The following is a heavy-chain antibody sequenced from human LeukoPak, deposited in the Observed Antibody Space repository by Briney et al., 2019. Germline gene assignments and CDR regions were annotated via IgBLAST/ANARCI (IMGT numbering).Heavy chain of an antibody. J-gene: IGHJ4*02. CDR2: INPSGGST. Sequence: GASVKVPCKASGYTFTSYYMHWVRQAPGQGLEWMGIINPSGGSTSYAQKFQGRDTMPRATSTRTVYMWLSSLRSEDTAVYYCARLNTTTNAYWGQGTLVTVSS. CDR1: GYTFTSYY. D-gene: IGHD1-1*01. CDR3: ARLNTTTNAY. V-gene: IGHV1-46*01.